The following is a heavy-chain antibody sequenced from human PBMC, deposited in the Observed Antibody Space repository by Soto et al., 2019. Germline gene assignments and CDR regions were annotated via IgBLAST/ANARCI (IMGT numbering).Heavy chain of an antibody. CDR1: GFTFSSYS. V-gene: IGHV3-21*01. CDR3: ARDPWIQLWLPPNFDY. J-gene: IGHJ4*02. D-gene: IGHD5-18*01. CDR2: ISRSSSYI. Sequence: EVQLVESGGGLVKPGGSLRLSCAASGFTFSSYSMNWVRQAPGKGLEWVSSISRSSSYIYYADSVKGRFTISRDNAKNSLYLQMNSLRAEDTAVYYCARDPWIQLWLPPNFDYWGQGTLVTVSS.